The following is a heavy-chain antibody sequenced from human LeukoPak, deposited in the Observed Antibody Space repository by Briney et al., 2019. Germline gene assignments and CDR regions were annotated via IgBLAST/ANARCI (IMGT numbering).Heavy chain of an antibody. CDR1: GYSFTSYW. V-gene: IGHV5-51*01. J-gene: IGHJ4*02. Sequence: GESLKFSCKGSGYSFTSYWIGWVRQMPGKGLEWMGIIYPGDSDTRYSPSFQGQVTISADKSISTAYLQWSSLKASNTAMYYCARPYDFDPYYFDYWGQGTLVTVSS. CDR3: ARPYDFDPYYFDY. D-gene: IGHD3-3*01. CDR2: IYPGDSDT.